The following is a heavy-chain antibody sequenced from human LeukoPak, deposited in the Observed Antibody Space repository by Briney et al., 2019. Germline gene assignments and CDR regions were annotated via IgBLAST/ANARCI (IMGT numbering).Heavy chain of an antibody. J-gene: IGHJ3*02. Sequence: GGSLRLSCAASGFTFSSYGMHWVRQAPGKGLEWVAIISYDGSNKYYADSAQGRFTISRDNSKNTLYLQMNSLRAEDTAVYYCAKHYDTHAFDIWGQGTLVTVSS. V-gene: IGHV3-30*18. CDR1: GFTFSSYG. CDR2: ISYDGSNK. D-gene: IGHD3-22*01. CDR3: AKHYDTHAFDI.